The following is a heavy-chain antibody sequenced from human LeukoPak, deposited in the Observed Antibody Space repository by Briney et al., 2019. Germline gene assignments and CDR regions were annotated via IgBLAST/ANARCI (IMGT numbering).Heavy chain of an antibody. CDR3: ARGNGGVPAVKGGNWIDP. Sequence: SQTLSLTCTVSGGSISSGGYYWSWIRQHPGKGLEWIGYIYYTGSTYYNPSLKSRVTISIDTSQNQFSLKLSSVTAADTAVYYCARGNGGVPAVKGGNWIDPWGQGTPVTVSS. CDR2: IYYTGST. V-gene: IGHV4-31*03. J-gene: IGHJ5*02. D-gene: IGHD1-1*01. CDR1: GGSISSGGYY.